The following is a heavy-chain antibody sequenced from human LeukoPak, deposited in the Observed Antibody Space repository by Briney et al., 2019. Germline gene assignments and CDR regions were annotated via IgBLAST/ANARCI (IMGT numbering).Heavy chain of an antibody. CDR1: DDSITMYY. CDR2: IYHGGTT. CDR3: ARGLLRGGGPTFDN. Sequence: SETLSLTCSVSDDSITMYYWTWIRQPPGKRLEWIGYIYHGGTTNYNPSLKRRTTISVDMTQNKFSLRLTSVTAADTAVYHCARGLLRGGGPTFDNWGPGTLVAVAS. V-gene: IGHV4-59*01. J-gene: IGHJ4*02. D-gene: IGHD2-15*01.